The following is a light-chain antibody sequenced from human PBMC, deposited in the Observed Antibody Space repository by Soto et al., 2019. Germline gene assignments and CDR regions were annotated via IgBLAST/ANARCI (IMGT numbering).Light chain of an antibody. CDR2: GAS. CDR1: QGISSY. Sequence: TQSPSSFSASTGDRVTITCRASQGISSYLAWYQQKPGQAPRLLIFGASNRATGIPARFSGSGSGTDFTLTISSLEPEDFAVYYCQQRSNWPSITFGQGTRLEI. J-gene: IGKJ5*01. CDR3: QQRSNWPSIT. V-gene: IGKV3-11*01.